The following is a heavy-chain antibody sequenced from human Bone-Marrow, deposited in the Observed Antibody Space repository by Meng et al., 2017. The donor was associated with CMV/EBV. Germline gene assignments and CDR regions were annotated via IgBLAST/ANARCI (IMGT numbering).Heavy chain of an antibody. D-gene: IGHD3-10*01. Sequence: ASVKVSCKASGYTFAGYYMHWVRQAPGQGLEWMGWINPNSGGTNYAQKFQGRVTMTRDTSISTAYMELSRLRSDDTAVYYCARSGGSGSYFRIGGVGGMDVWGQGTTVTVSS. CDR1: GYTFAGYY. V-gene: IGHV1-2*02. CDR2: INPNSGGT. CDR3: ARSGGSGSYFRIGGVGGMDV. J-gene: IGHJ6*02.